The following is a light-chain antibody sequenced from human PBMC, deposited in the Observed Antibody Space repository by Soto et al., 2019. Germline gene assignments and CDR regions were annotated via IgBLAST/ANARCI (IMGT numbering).Light chain of an antibody. J-gene: IGKJ1*01. V-gene: IGKV2-28*01. CDR1: QSLLHSNGYNY. Sequence: MVMTQSPLSLPVTPGEQASICCRSSQSLLHSNGYNYVDWYLQTPAQSQQLXIYLGYKRSSGVHHRFSGSGSGTAFTLKIRRVEAEHVRVYSCMQALQPPRTFGQGTKVDI. CDR2: LGY. CDR3: MQALQPPRT.